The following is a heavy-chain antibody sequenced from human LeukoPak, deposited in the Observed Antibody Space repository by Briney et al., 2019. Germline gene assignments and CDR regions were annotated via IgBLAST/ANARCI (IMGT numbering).Heavy chain of an antibody. Sequence: GGSLRLSCAASGFTFSSYAMSWVRPAPGKGLEWVSAISDSGGSTYYADSVKGRFTISRDNPKNTLYLQMNSLRAEDTAVYYCAKDLTTLTTFFDYWGQGTLVTVSS. CDR2: ISDSGGST. D-gene: IGHD4-17*01. V-gene: IGHV3-23*01. CDR1: GFTFSSYA. CDR3: AKDLTTLTTFFDY. J-gene: IGHJ4*02.